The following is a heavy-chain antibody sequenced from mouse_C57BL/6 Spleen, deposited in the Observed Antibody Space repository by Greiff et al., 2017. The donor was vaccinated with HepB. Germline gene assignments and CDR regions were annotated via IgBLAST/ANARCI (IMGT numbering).Heavy chain of an antibody. Sequence: QVQLKESGPGILQSSQTLSLTCSFSGFSLSTSGMGVSWIRQPSGKGLEWLAHIYWDDDKRYNPSLKSRLTISKDTSSNQVFLKITSVDTADTATYYCARRALYYGSSYEAMDYWGQGTSVTVSS. D-gene: IGHD1-1*01. CDR2: IYWDDDK. J-gene: IGHJ4*01. CDR3: ARRALYYGSSYEAMDY. V-gene: IGHV8-12*01. CDR1: GFSLSTSGMG.